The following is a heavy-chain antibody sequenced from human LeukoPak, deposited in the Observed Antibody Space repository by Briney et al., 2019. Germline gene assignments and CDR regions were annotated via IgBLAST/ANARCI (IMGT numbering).Heavy chain of an antibody. D-gene: IGHD3-10*01. CDR3: ARDRQLRGVTFWVSDRVGNWFDP. CDR2: ISAYSGNT. Sequence: PKASVKVSCKASGYTFTSYGISWLRQAPGQGLEWMGCISAYSGNTNYAQKLQGRVTLTTDTSRSTAYLELRSLRSDDTSVYYCARDRQLRGVTFWVSDRVGNWFDPWGQGTLVTVSS. CDR1: GYTFTSYG. V-gene: IGHV1-18*01. J-gene: IGHJ5*02.